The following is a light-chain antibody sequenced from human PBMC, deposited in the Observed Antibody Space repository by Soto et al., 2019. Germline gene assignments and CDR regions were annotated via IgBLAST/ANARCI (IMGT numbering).Light chain of an antibody. CDR1: SSDVGSYNL. CDR3: CSYAAGDSAV. V-gene: IGLV2-23*02. CDR2: EVS. J-gene: IGLJ3*02. Sequence: QSVLTQPASVSGSLGQSITISCTGTSSDVGSYNLVSWYQQYPGKAPKLLIYEVSKRPSGVSNRFSASKSGNTASLSISGLQAEDEADYYCCSYAAGDSAVFGGGTKVTV.